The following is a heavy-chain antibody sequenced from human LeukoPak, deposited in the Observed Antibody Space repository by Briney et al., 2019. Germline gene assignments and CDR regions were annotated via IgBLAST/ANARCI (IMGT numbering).Heavy chain of an antibody. J-gene: IGHJ5*02. D-gene: IGHD3-22*01. CDR3: ARSITMIVVVTHNWFDP. V-gene: IGHV4-34*01. Sequence: SETLSLTCAVYGGSFSGYYWSWIRQPPGKGLEWIGEINHSGSTNYNPSLKSRVTISVDTSKNQFSLKLSSVTAADTAVYYCARSITMIVVVTHNWFDPWGQGTLVTVSS. CDR1: GGSFSGYY. CDR2: INHSGST.